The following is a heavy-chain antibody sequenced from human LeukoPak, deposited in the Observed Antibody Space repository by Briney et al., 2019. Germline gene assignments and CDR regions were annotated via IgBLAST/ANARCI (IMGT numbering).Heavy chain of an antibody. CDR2: INSEGSST. J-gene: IGHJ6*03. Sequence: GGSLRLSCAASGFIFSRYWMHWVRQAPGRGLMWVARINSEGSSTNYADSVKGRLTISRDNAKNTLYLQMSSLSSEDTAVYYCARERNSYYMDVWGKGTTVTVSS. V-gene: IGHV3-74*01. CDR1: GFIFSRYW. CDR3: ARERNSYYMDV.